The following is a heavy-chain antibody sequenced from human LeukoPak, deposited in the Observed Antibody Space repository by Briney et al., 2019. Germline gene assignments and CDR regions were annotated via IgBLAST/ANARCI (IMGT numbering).Heavy chain of an antibody. CDR1: GFTFSSYS. D-gene: IGHD4-23*01. Sequence: GGSLRLSCAASGFTFSSYSMNWVRQAPGKELEWVSSISSSSSYIYYADSVKGRFTISRDNAKNSLYLQMNSLRADDTAVYYCARDPGPSTVVTTGWGQGTLVTVSS. CDR2: ISSSSSYI. CDR3: ARDPGPSTVVTTG. J-gene: IGHJ4*02. V-gene: IGHV3-21*01.